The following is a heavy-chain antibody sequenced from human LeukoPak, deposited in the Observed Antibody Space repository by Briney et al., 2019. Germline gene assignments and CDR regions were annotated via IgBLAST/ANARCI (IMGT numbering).Heavy chain of an antibody. V-gene: IGHV1-3*01. J-gene: IGHJ4*02. D-gene: IGHD5-12*01. CDR2: INAGNGNT. CDR3: ARGALEYSGFDQTFDY. CDR1: GYTFTSYA. Sequence: ASVKVSCKASGYTFTSYAMHWVRQAPGQRLEWMGWINAGNGNTKYSQKFQGRVTITRDTSASTAYMELSSLRSEDTAVYYCARGALEYSGFDQTFDYWAQGTLVTVSS.